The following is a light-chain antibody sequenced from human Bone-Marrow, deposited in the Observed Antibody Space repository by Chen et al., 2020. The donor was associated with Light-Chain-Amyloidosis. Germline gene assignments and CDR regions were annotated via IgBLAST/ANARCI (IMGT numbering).Light chain of an antibody. CDR2: RGT. CDR3: QSADSSGTYEVI. Sequence: SYELTQPPSLSVSPGQTARITCSGDDLPTQYAYWYQQKPGQAPVLVIHRGTERPSGISERFSGSSSVTTATLTISGVQAEDEADYHCQSADSSGTYEVIFGGGTKLTVL. J-gene: IGLJ2*01. V-gene: IGLV3-25*03. CDR1: DLPTQY.